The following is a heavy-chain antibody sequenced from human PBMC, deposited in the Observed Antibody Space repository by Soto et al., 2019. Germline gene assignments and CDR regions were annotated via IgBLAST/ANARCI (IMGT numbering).Heavy chain of an antibody. J-gene: IGHJ4*02. D-gene: IGHD1-26*01. Sequence: QVQVQESGPGLVKPSGTPFITCAVSGASVISTNWWSWVRQPPGKGLEWIGQMYHSGNTFSNPALKSRVTLAVDKSKTQFSLQLEDVSAADTAVYHSVRHGGKVFDYWGPETLVTVSS. CDR2: MYHSGNT. V-gene: IGHV4-4*02. CDR3: VRHGGKVFDY. CDR1: GASVISTNW.